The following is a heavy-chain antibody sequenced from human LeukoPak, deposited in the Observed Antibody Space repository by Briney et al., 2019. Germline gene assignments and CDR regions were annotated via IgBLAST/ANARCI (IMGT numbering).Heavy chain of an antibody. J-gene: IGHJ4*02. V-gene: IGHV4-39*01. Sequence: SETLSLTRTVSGGSISSSSYCWGWIRQPPGKGLEWIGSIYYSGSTYYNPSLKRRVTISVDTSKNQFSLKLSSVTAADTAVYYCARQPKSSMGSGTNYWGQGTLVTVSS. CDR3: ARQPKSSMGSGTNY. CDR2: IYYSGST. D-gene: IGHD3-10*01. CDR1: GGSISSSSYC.